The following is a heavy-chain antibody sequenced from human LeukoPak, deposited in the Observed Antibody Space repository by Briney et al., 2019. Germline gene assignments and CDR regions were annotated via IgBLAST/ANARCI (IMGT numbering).Heavy chain of an antibody. D-gene: IGHD5-18*01. J-gene: IGHJ3*02. CDR1: AGSASSFP. CDR2: IYTSGST. V-gene: IGHV4-4*07. CDR3: ARDRLAAAMVSSAFDI. Sequence: SQTLSPTSLVVAGSASSFPWSCIRQPARDGMEWNGRIYTSGSTTYNPSLKSRVTISVDKSKNLFSLKLSSVTGADTAVYYCARDRLAAAMVSSAFDIWGQGTMVTFSS.